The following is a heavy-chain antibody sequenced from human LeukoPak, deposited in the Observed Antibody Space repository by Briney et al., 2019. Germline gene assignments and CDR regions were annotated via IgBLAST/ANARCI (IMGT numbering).Heavy chain of an antibody. D-gene: IGHD3-10*01. CDR1: GFTFSDTW. Sequence: GGSLRLSCAASGFTFSDTWMHWVRQAPGKGLVWVSRIRSDGSDTRYAESVKGRFTISRDNAKNTLYLQMNSLRAEDTAVYYCAKDSGYYGSGSYWGYWGQGTLVTVSS. CDR2: IRSDGSDT. J-gene: IGHJ4*02. V-gene: IGHV3-74*01. CDR3: AKDSGYYGSGSYWGY.